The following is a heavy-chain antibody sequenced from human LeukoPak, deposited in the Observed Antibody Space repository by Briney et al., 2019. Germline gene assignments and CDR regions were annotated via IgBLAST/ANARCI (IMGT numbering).Heavy chain of an antibody. CDR3: ARGDVVVTAPINWFDP. D-gene: IGHD2-21*02. CDR1: GYTFTGYY. CDR2: INPNSGGT. Sequence: EASVKVSCKASGYTFTGYYMHWVRQAPGQGLEWMGWINPNSGGTNYAQKFQGRVTMTRDTSISTAYMELSRLRSDDTAVYYCARGDVVVTAPINWFDPWGQGTLVTVSS. V-gene: IGHV1-2*02. J-gene: IGHJ5*02.